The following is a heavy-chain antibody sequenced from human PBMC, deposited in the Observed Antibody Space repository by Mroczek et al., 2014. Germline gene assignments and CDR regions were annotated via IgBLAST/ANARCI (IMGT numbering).Heavy chain of an antibody. CDR2: IYTMGAP. Sequence: QVQLQQWGPGLVKPSQTLSLTCTVSGGSISSGSYYWSWIRQPAGKGLEWIGRIYTMGAPTTTPPSKSRVSISVDTSKNQFSLKLSSVTAADTAIYYCASHSKGSYYYDSSGFPNYYYDMDVWGQGTTVTVSS. J-gene: IGHJ6*02. CDR1: GGSISSGSYY. CDR3: ASHSKGSYYYDSSGFPNYYYDMDV. V-gene: IGHV4-61*02. D-gene: IGHD3-22*01.